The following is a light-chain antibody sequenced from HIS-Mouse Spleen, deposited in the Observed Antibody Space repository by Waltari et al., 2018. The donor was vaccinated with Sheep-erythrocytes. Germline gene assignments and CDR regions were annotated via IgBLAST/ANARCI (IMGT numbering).Light chain of an antibody. CDR1: SRDVGGYNY. CDR2: DFS. J-gene: IGLJ1*01. V-gene: IGLV2-11*01. CDR3: CSYAGSYNHV. Sequence: QSALTHPRSVSGSPGQSVTISCTGTSRDVGGYNYVSWYQQHPGKAPQLMIYDFSQRPSGVPDRFAGSKSGNTASLTISGLQAEDEADYYCCSYAGSYNHVFATGTKVTVL.